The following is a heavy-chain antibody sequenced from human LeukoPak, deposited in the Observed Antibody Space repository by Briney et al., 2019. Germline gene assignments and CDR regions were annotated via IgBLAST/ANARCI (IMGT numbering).Heavy chain of an antibody. Sequence: SETLSLTCTVSGGSISSSRYYWGWIRQPPGKGLEWIGNIYYSGSTYYNPSLKSRVTISLDTSKNQFSLELSSVTAADTAVYYCARRDIAARLNWFDPWGQGTLVTVSS. V-gene: IGHV4-39*01. CDR1: GGSISSSRYY. D-gene: IGHD6-6*01. CDR3: ARRDIAARLNWFDP. CDR2: IYYSGST. J-gene: IGHJ5*02.